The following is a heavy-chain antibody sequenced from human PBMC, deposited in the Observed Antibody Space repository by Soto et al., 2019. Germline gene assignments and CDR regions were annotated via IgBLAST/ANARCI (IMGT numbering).Heavy chain of an antibody. CDR3: ARGVMGSSPSGYCSGGSCYSDY. CDR1: GGSFSGYY. J-gene: IGHJ4*02. D-gene: IGHD2-15*01. Sequence: QVQLQQWGAGLLKPSETLSLTCAVYGGSFSGYYWSWIRQPPGKGLEWIGEINHSGSTNYNPSLKSRVTISVDTSKTQFSLKLSSVTAADTAVYYCARGVMGSSPSGYCSGGSCYSDYWGQGTLVTVSS. CDR2: INHSGST. V-gene: IGHV4-34*01.